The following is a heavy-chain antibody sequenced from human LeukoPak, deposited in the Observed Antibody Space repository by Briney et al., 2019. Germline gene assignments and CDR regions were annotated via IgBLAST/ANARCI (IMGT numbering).Heavy chain of an antibody. CDR2: ISYDGSNK. Sequence: RRSLKLSCAASGFTFSSHSMHWVRQAPGKGLEWVAVISYDGSNKYYADSVKGRFTNSRDNSKTTLYLQMNSLRSDDTAVYYCASRGQFDYWGQGTLVTVSS. J-gene: IGHJ4*02. CDR3: ASRGQFDY. V-gene: IGHV3-30-3*01. CDR1: GFTFSSHS.